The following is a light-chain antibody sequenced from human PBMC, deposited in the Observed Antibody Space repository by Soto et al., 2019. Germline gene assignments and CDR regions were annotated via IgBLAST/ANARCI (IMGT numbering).Light chain of an antibody. Sequence: QSVLTQPRSVSGSPGQSVTISCTGTNSDVGGYNYVSWYQQYPGKAPKLMISGVSERPSGVPDRFSGSKSGNTASLTISGLRAEDEADYYCCSYVDTDTWVFGGGTKLTAL. J-gene: IGLJ3*02. V-gene: IGLV2-11*01. CDR3: CSYVDTDTWV. CDR2: GVS. CDR1: NSDVGGYNY.